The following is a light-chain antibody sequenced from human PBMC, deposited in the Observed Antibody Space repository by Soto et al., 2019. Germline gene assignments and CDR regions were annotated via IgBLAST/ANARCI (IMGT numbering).Light chain of an antibody. J-gene: IGLJ1*01. CDR2: DVS. CDR1: SSDVGGYNY. CDR3: SSYTTSSTYV. V-gene: IGLV2-14*01. Sequence: QSVLTQPASVSGSPGHSITISRTGTSSDVGGYNYVSWYQQHPGKAPKLMICDVSDRPSGISNRFSGSKSGNTASLTISGLQAEDEADYYCSSYTTSSTYVFGTGTKVTVL.